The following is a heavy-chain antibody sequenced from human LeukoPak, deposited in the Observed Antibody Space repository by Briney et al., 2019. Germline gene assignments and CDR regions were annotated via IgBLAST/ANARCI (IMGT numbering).Heavy chain of an antibody. CDR1: GFTFSNYA. D-gene: IGHD3-22*01. CDR2: IKQDGSEK. CDR3: VRDQDDSGPLFDY. Sequence: PGGSLRLSCAASGFTFSNYAMTWVRQAPGKGLEWVANIKQDGSEKSYVDSVKGRFTISRDNAKNSLYLQMNSLRAEDTAVYYCVRDQDDSGPLFDYWGQGTLVTVSS. V-gene: IGHV3-7*05. J-gene: IGHJ4*02.